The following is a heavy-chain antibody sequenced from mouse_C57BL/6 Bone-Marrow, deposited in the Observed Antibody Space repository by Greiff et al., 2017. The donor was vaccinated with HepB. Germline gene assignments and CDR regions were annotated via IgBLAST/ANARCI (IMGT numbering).Heavy chain of an antibody. D-gene: IGHD2-12*01. V-gene: IGHV1-61*01. CDR3: ARGPYTPYFDY. CDR2: IYPSDSET. Sequence: QVQLQQPGAELVRPGSSVKLSCKASGYTFTSYWMDWVKQRPGQGLEWIGNIYPSDSETHYNQKFKDKATLTVDKSSSTAYMQLSSLTSEDSAVYYCARGPYTPYFDYWGQGTTLTVSS. J-gene: IGHJ2*01. CDR1: GYTFTSYW.